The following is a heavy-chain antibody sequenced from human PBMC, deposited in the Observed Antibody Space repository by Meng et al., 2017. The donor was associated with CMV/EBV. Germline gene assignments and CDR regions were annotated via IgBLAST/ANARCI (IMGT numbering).Heavy chain of an antibody. CDR1: TFTGYY. CDR3: ARSSSAHYYDSSGYDFDY. Sequence: TFTGYYMHWVRQAPGQGLEWMGWINPNSGGTNYAQKFQGRVTMPRDTSISTAYMELSRLRSDDTAVYYCARSSSAHYYDSSGYDFDYWGQGTLVTVSS. V-gene: IGHV1-2*02. J-gene: IGHJ4*02. D-gene: IGHD3-22*01. CDR2: INPNSGGT.